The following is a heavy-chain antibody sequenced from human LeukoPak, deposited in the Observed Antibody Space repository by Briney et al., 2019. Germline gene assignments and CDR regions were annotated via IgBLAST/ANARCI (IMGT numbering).Heavy chain of an antibody. Sequence: SETLSLTCAVSGYSISSGYYWGWIRQPPGKGLEWIGSIYHSGSTYYNPSLKSRVTISVDTSKNQLSLKLSSVTAADTAVYYCAREDAAMYYFDYWGQGTLVTVSS. J-gene: IGHJ4*02. V-gene: IGHV4-38-2*02. D-gene: IGHD2-2*01. CDR3: AREDAAMYYFDY. CDR2: IYHSGST. CDR1: GYSISSGYY.